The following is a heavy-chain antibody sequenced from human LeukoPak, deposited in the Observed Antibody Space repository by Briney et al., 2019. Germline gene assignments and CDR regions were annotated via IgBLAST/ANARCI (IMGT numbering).Heavy chain of an antibody. CDR2: IYHSGST. Sequence: ETLSLTCTVSGYSISSGYYWGWIRQPPGKGLEWIGSIYHSGSTYYNPSLKSRVTISVDTSKNQFSLRLSSVTAADTAVYYCVRDGYSSSWYWFDPWGQGTLVTVSS. CDR1: GYSISSGYY. D-gene: IGHD6-13*01. J-gene: IGHJ5*02. V-gene: IGHV4-38-2*02. CDR3: VRDGYSSSWYWFDP.